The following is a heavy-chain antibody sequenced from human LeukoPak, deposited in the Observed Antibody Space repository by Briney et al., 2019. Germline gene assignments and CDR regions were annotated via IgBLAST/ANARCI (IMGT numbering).Heavy chain of an antibody. CDR2: INHSGST. CDR3: ASGLYYYGSGSYIYYYYYMDV. V-gene: IGHV4-34*01. D-gene: IGHD3-10*01. CDR1: GGSFSGYY. J-gene: IGHJ6*03. Sequence: SETLSLTCAVYGGSFSGYYWSWIRQPPGKGLEWIGEINHSGSTNYNPSLKSRVTISVDTSKNQFSLKLSSVTAADTAVYYCASGLYYYGSGSYIYYYYYMDVWGKGTTVTVSS.